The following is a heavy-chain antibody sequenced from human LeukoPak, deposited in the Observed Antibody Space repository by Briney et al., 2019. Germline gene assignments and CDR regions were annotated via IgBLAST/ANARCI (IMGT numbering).Heavy chain of an antibody. CDR1: GFTFSSYW. J-gene: IGHJ4*02. Sequence: PGGSLRLSCAASGFTFSSYWMHWVRQAPGKGLVWVSRINSDGSSTSYADSVKDRFTISRDNAKNTLYLQMNSLRAEDTAVYYCARMFLLGLGTDYWGQGTLVTVSS. CDR3: ARMFLLGLGTDY. CDR2: INSDGSST. V-gene: IGHV3-74*01. D-gene: IGHD7-27*01.